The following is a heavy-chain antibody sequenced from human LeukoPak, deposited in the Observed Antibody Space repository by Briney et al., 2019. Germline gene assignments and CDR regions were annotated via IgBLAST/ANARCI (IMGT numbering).Heavy chain of an antibody. J-gene: IGHJ4*02. CDR2: ISSSSSYI. V-gene: IGHV3-21*01. Sequence: PGGSLRLSCAASGFTFSSYSMNWVRQAPGKGLEWVSSISSSSSYIYYADSVKGRFTISRDNAKNSLYLQMNGLRAEDTAVYYCARVSGSYYRGYFDYWGQGTLVTVSS. CDR1: GFTFSSYS. CDR3: ARVSGSYYRGYFDY. D-gene: IGHD1-26*01.